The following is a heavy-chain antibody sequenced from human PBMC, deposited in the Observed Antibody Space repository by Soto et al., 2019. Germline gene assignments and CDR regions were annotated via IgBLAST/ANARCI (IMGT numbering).Heavy chain of an antibody. CDR1: GFTFSSYA. V-gene: IGHV3-23*01. J-gene: IGHJ5*02. Sequence: GGSLRLSCAASGFTFSSYATSWVRQAPGKGLEWVSAISGSGGSTYYADSVKGRFTISRDNSKNTLYLHMNSLRAEDTAVYYCAKNSGGRVVSNWFDPWGQGTLVPV. CDR2: ISGSGGST. D-gene: IGHD1-26*01. CDR3: AKNSGGRVVSNWFDP.